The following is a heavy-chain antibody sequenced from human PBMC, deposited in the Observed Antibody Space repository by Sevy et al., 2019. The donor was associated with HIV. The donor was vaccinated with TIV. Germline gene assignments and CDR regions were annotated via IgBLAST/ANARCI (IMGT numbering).Heavy chain of an antibody. CDR3: ARAPYGDYVYYYYGMDV. D-gene: IGHD4-17*01. J-gene: IGHJ6*02. V-gene: IGHV3-30*04. CDR2: ISYDGSNK. Sequence: LSLTCAASGFTFSSYAMHWVRQAPGKGLEWVAVISYDGSNKYYADSVKGRFTISRDNSKNTLYLQMNSLRAEDTAVYYCARAPYGDYVYYYYGMDVWGQGTTVTVSS. CDR1: GFTFSSYA.